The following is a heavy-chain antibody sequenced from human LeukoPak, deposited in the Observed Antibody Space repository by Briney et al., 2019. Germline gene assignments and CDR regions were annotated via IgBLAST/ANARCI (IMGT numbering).Heavy chain of an antibody. D-gene: IGHD3-22*01. CDR1: GYTLTELS. J-gene: IGHJ4*02. CDR2: FDPEDGET. V-gene: IGHV1-24*01. Sequence: GASVKVSCKVSGYTLTELSMHWVRQAPGKGLEWMGGFDPEDGETIYAQKFQGRVTMTTDTSTSTAYMELRSLRSDDTAVYYCARIYFEGITMIVVVPGDYWGQGTLVTVSS. CDR3: ARIYFEGITMIVVVPGDY.